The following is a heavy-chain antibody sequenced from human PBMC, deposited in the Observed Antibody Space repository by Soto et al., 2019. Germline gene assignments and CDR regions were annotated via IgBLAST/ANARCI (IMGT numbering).Heavy chain of an antibody. CDR1: GFTFSSYA. Sequence: PGGSLRLSCAASGFTFSSYAMHWVRQAPGKGLEWVAVISYDGSNKYYADSVKGRFTISRDNSKNTLYLQMNSLRAEDTAVYYCARESTYCGGDCYPNYFDYWGQGTLVTVSS. CDR3: ARESTYCGGDCYPNYFDY. CDR2: ISYDGSNK. V-gene: IGHV3-30-3*01. J-gene: IGHJ4*02. D-gene: IGHD2-21*02.